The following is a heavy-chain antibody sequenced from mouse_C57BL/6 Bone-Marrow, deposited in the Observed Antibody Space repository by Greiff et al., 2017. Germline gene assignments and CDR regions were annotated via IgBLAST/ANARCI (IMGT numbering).Heavy chain of an antibody. D-gene: IGHD2-14*01. J-gene: IGHJ2*01. CDR2: IHPNSGST. Sequence: QVQLQQPGAELVKPGASVKLSCKASGYTFTSYWMHWVKQRPGQGLEWIGMIHPNSGSTNYNEKFKSKATLTVDKSSSTAYMQLSSLTSEDSAFYYCARVYYRYYCDYWGKGTTLTVSS. CDR3: ARVYYRYYCDY. V-gene: IGHV1-64*01. CDR1: GYTFTSYW.